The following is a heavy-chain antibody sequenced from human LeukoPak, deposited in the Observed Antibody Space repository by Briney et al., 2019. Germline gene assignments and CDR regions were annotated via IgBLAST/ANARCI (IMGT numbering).Heavy chain of an antibody. J-gene: IGHJ6*03. V-gene: IGHV4-61*02. Sequence: PSETLSLTCTVSGGSISSGSYYWSWIRQPAGKGLEWIGRIYSSGATNYNPSLKSRVTISVDTSKNQFSLKLSSVTAADTAVYYCAREPRCFGCGDVVVPAAVYYYYYMDVWGKGTTVTVSS. CDR3: AREPRCFGCGDVVVPAAVYYYYYMDV. CDR1: GGSISSGSYY. CDR2: IYSSGAT. D-gene: IGHD2-2*01.